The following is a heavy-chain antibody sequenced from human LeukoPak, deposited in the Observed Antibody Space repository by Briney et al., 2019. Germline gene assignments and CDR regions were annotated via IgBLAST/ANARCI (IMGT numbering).Heavy chain of an antibody. V-gene: IGHV1-69*04. D-gene: IGHD6-13*01. CDR3: ASASAVSYSSSWLIWFDP. J-gene: IGHJ5*02. Sequence: GSSVKVSCKASGGTFSSSAISWVRQAPGQGLEWMGRIIPILGLPNYAQKFQGRVTITADKSTSTAYMELSSLRSEDTAVYYCASASAVSYSSSWLIWFDPWGQGTLVTVSS. CDR1: GGTFSSSA. CDR2: IIPILGLP.